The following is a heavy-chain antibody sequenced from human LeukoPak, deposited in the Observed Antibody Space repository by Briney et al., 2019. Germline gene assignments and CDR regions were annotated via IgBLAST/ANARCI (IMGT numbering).Heavy chain of an antibody. D-gene: IGHD6-13*01. J-gene: IGHJ5*02. V-gene: IGHV3-21*01. CDR1: GFTFSSYS. CDR3: AREAAAGNWFDP. CDR2: ISSSSSYI. Sequence: GGSLRLSCAASGFTFSSYSMDWVRQAPGKGLEWVSSISSSSSYIYYADSVKGRFTISRDNAKNSLYLQMNSLRAEDTAVYYCAREAAAGNWFDPWGQGTLVTVSS.